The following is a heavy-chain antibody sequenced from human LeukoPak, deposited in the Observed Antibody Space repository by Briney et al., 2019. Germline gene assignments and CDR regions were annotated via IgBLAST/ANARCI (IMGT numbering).Heavy chain of an antibody. J-gene: IGHJ4*02. CDR3: AKHYYDSSGYYPIFDY. CDR2: ISGSGGST. D-gene: IGHD3-22*01. CDR1: GFTFSSYA. V-gene: IGHV3-23*01. Sequence: GGSLRLSCAASGFTFSSYAMSWVRQAPGKGLEWVSAISGSGGSTYYADSVKGRFTISRDNSKNTLYLQMNSLRAEDTAVYYCAKHYYDSSGYYPIFDYWGQGTLVTVSS.